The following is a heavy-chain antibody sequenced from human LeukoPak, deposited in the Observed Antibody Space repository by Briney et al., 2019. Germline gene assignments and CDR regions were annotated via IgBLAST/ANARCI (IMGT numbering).Heavy chain of an antibody. J-gene: IGHJ4*02. V-gene: IGHV1-69*04. D-gene: IGHD3-10*02. CDR2: IVPLLGVP. Sequence: VASVKVSCKPSGGTFGRYAVNWVRQAPGQGLEWVGKIVPLLGVPKYAQKFQERVTITADKSTSTAYMELSSLTSDDTAVYYCARGDSVLQYWGPGTLVTVSS. CDR3: ARGDSVLQY. CDR1: GGTFGRYA.